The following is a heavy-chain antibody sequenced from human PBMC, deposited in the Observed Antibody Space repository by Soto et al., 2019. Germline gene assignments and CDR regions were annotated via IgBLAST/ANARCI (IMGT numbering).Heavy chain of an antibody. Sequence: ASVKVSCKASGGTFSSYAISWVRQAPGQGLEWMGGIIPIFGTANYAQKFQGRVTITADESTSTAYMELSSLRSEDTAVYYCAREGPRGASFDYWGQGTLVTVSS. J-gene: IGHJ4*02. CDR1: GGTFSSYA. CDR2: IIPIFGTA. CDR3: AREGPRGASFDY. V-gene: IGHV1-69*13. D-gene: IGHD2-15*01.